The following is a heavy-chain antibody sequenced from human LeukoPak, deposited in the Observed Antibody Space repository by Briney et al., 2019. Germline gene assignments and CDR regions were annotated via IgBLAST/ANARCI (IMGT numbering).Heavy chain of an antibody. CDR2: ISYDSIKK. J-gene: IGHJ3*02. V-gene: IGHV3-30*18. CDR1: GFIFSNYD. CDR3: AKERDADSMAFDT. Sequence: PGRSLRLSCAASGFIFSNYDMHWVRQAPSKGLDWVALISYDSIKKEYTDSVKGRFTISRDNSNNTLYLQMNSLRAEDTAVYYCAKERDADSMAFDTWGQGTMVTVSS.